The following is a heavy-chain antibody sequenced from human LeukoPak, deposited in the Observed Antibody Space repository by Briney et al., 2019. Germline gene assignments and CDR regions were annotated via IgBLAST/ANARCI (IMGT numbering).Heavy chain of an antibody. J-gene: IGHJ4*02. CDR3: TKVQQWLTKKYFDY. CDR1: GFTFSSYA. CDR2: ISGSGGST. D-gene: IGHD6-19*01. Sequence: GGSLRLSCAASGFTFSSYAMSWVRQAPGKGLEWVSAISGSGGSTYYADSVKGRFTISRDNSKNTLYLQMNSLRAEDTAVYYCTKVQQWLTKKYFDYWGQGTLVTVSS. V-gene: IGHV3-23*01.